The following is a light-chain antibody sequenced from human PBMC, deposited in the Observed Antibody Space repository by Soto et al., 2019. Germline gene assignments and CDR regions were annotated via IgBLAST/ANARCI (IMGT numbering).Light chain of an antibody. CDR2: DAS. CDR1: QSVSSSY. V-gene: IGKV3-20*01. CDR3: QQYENSPIT. Sequence: EIVLTQSPGTLSLSPGERATLSCRASQSVSSSYLAWYQQKPGQAPRLLIYDASNRATGIPARFSGSGSETDFTLSITRLEPEDFAMYYCQQYENSPITFGLGTRLEIK. J-gene: IGKJ5*01.